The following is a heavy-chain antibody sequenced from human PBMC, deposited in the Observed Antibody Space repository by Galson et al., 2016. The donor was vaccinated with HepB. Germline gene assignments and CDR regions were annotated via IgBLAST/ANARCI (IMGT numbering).Heavy chain of an antibody. CDR2: ISAYSGNT. V-gene: IGHV1-18*01. D-gene: IGHD2-21*01. CDR1: GYTFSSSG. Sequence: SVKVSCKASGYTFSSSGITWVRQAPGHGLEWMGWISAYSGNTKYAKNLQDRVTMTIDTSTSTAYMELRSLRSDDTAVYYCARSVVDADSDYFDYWGQGTLVTVSS. CDR3: ARSVVDADSDYFDY. J-gene: IGHJ4*01.